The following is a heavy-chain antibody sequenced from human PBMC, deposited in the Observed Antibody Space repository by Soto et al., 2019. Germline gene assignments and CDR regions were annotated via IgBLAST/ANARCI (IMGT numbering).Heavy chain of an antibody. V-gene: IGHV1-18*04. Sequence: VASVKVSCKASGYTFTSYGISWVRQAPGQGLEWMGWISAYNGNTNYAQKLQGRVTMTTDTSTSTAYMELRSLRSDDTAVYYCARDYCSGGSCYSYNWFDPWGQGTLVTVSS. D-gene: IGHD2-15*01. CDR2: ISAYNGNT. CDR3: ARDYCSGGSCYSYNWFDP. CDR1: GYTFTSYG. J-gene: IGHJ5*02.